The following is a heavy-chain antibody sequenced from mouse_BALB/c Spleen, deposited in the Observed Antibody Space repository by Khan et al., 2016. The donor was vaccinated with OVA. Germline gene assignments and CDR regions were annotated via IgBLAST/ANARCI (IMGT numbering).Heavy chain of an antibody. Sequence: QVRLQQSGPELVKPGASVKMSCKASGYTFTDYVINWVKQRTGQGLEWIGDIFPGGGSSYYNEKFRGKAKLTAEKSSNKAYMKLSSMTFEDSAVCFCASGGDSLFAYWGQGTLVTVSA. D-gene: IGHD3-3*01. CDR2: IFPGGGSS. J-gene: IGHJ3*01. CDR3: ASGGDSLFAY. CDR1: GYTFTDYV. V-gene: IGHV1-77*01.